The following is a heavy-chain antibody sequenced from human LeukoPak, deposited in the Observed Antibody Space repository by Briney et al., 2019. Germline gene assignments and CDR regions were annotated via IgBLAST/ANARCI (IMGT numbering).Heavy chain of an antibody. V-gene: IGHV3-53*01. D-gene: IGHD3-10*01. Sequence: GGSLRLSCAASGFTVSSNYMSWVRQPPGKGLEWVSVIYSGSRTFYADSVKGRFTISRDNSKKTLHLQMNSLRADDTAVYYCARVYYSSGGLYYYYYYMDVWGKGTTVTISS. CDR2: IYSGSRT. CDR3: ARVYYSSGGLYYYYYYMDV. CDR1: GFTVSSNY. J-gene: IGHJ6*03.